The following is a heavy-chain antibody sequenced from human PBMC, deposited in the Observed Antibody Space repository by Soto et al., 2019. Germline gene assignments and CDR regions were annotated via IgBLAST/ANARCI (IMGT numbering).Heavy chain of an antibody. CDR2: IYYSGST. CDR3: ARDEDRYGEFDY. CDR1: GGSISSYY. Sequence: PSETLSLTCTVSGGSISSYYWSWIRQPPGKGLEWIGYIYYSGSTNYNPSLKSRVTISVDTSKNQFSLKLSSVTAADTAVYYCARDEDRYGEFDYWGQGTLVTVSS. D-gene: IGHD5-18*01. J-gene: IGHJ4*02. V-gene: IGHV4-59*01.